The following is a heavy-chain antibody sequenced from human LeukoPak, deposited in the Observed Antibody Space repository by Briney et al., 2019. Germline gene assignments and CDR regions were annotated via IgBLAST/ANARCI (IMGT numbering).Heavy chain of an antibody. CDR2: INPNSGGA. D-gene: IGHD3-22*01. V-gene: IGHV1-2*02. CDR3: ARDSSGYFFLPFDY. Sequence: GASVKVSCKASGYNFTGYFMHWVRQAPGQGLEWMGWINPNSGGANYAQKFRGRVTMTKDTSITTAYMELSRLRSDDAAVYYCARDSSGYFFLPFDYWGQGALVTVSS. J-gene: IGHJ4*02. CDR1: GYNFTGYF.